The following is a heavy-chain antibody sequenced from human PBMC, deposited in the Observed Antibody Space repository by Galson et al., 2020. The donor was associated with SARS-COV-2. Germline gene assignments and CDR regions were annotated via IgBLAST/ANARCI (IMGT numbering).Heavy chain of an antibody. CDR3: TRLILWFGELLPNPDY. CDR1: GGSISSSSYY. D-gene: IGHD3-10*01. J-gene: IGHJ4*02. V-gene: IGHV4-39*07. CDR2: IYESGST. Sequence: SETLSLTCAVSGGSISSSSYYWGWIRQPPGKGLEWIGSIYESGSTYYNPSLKSRVTISVDTSKNQFSLKLSSVTAADTAVYYCTRLILWFGELLPNPDYWGQGTLITVSS.